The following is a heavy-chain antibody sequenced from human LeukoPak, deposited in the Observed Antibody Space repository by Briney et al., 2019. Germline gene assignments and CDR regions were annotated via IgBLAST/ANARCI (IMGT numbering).Heavy chain of an antibody. CDR2: ISWNSGSI. Sequence: PGRSLRLSCAASGFTFDDYAMHWVRQAPGKGLEWVSGISWNSGSIGYADSVKGRFTISRDNAKNSLYLQMNSLRAEDMALYYCATSYGSGSFDCWGRGTLVTVSS. CDR3: ATSYGSGSFDC. D-gene: IGHD3-10*01. J-gene: IGHJ4*02. CDR1: GFTFDDYA. V-gene: IGHV3-9*03.